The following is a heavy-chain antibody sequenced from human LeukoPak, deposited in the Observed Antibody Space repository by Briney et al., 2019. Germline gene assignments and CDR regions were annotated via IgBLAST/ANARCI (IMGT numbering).Heavy chain of an antibody. V-gene: IGHV3-23*01. CDR1: GFTFSSYA. J-gene: IGHJ4*02. D-gene: IGHD3-16*02. CDR2: ISGSGGST. Sequence: GGSLRLSCAASGFTFSSYAMSWVRQAPGKGLEWVSAISGSGGSTYYADSVKGRFTISRDNSKNTLYLQMNSLRAEDTAVYYCEKDIMITWGGVTVIPGGDYWGQGTLVTVSS. CDR3: EKDIMITWGGVTVIPGGDY.